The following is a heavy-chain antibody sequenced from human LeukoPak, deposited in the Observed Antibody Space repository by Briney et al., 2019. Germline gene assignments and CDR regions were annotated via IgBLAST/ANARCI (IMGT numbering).Heavy chain of an antibody. V-gene: IGHV1-69*05. Sequence: GASLKVSCKASGGTFSSYAISWVRQAPGQGLEWMGGIIPIFGTANYAQKFQGRVTITTDESTSTAYMELSSLRSEDTAVYYCATSPGIAAARTLSDAFDIWGQGTMVTVSS. CDR2: IIPIFGTA. J-gene: IGHJ3*02. CDR1: GGTFSSYA. CDR3: ATSPGIAAARTLSDAFDI. D-gene: IGHD6-13*01.